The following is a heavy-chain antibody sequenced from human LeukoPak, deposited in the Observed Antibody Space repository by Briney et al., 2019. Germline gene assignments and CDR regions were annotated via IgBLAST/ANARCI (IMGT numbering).Heavy chain of an antibody. CDR1: GGSISSSSYY. D-gene: IGHD3-10*01. J-gene: IGHJ3*02. Sequence: PSETLSLTCTVSGGSISSSSYYWGWIRQPPGRGLEWIGSIYHSGSTYYNPSLKSRVTISVDTSKNQFSLKLSSVTAADTAVYYCASIVLLWFGEFAQQWAFDIWGQGTMVTVSS. CDR2: IYHSGST. CDR3: ASIVLLWFGEFAQQWAFDI. V-gene: IGHV4-39*07.